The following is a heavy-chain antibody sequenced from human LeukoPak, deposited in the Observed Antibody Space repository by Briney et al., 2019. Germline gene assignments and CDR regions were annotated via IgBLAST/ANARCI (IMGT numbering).Heavy chain of an antibody. J-gene: IGHJ4*02. V-gene: IGHV3-23*01. Sequence: GGSLRLSCAASGFIFNKHAMSWVRQAPGRGLEWVSGLSGSGGSTDYADFVKGRFTVSRDNSKNTLFPQMNSLRAEDTAIYYCAKERDYGPADYWGQGTLVTVSS. D-gene: IGHD4/OR15-4a*01. CDR3: AKERDYGPADY. CDR2: LSGSGGST. CDR1: GFIFNKHA.